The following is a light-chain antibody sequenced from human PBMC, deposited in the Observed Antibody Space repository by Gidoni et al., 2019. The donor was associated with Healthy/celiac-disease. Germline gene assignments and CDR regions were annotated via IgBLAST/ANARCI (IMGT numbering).Light chain of an antibody. V-gene: IGKV3-20*01. CDR1: QSVSSSY. CDR3: QQYGSSPT. J-gene: IGKJ1*01. Sequence: EIVLTQSPGTLSLSPGERATLSCRASQSVSSSYLAWYQQNPGQAPRLLIYGASSRATGIPDRFSGSVSGTDFTLTISRLEPEDFAVYYCQQYGSSPTFGQGTKVEIK. CDR2: GAS.